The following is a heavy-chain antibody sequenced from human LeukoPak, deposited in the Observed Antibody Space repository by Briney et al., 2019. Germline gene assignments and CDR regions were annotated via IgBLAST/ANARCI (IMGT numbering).Heavy chain of an antibody. CDR3: ARVGLDDFWSGYQY. CDR1: GGTFSSYA. J-gene: IGHJ4*02. V-gene: IGHV1-69*13. Sequence: GASVKVSCKASGGTFSSYAISWVRQAPGQGLEWMGGIIPIFGIANYAQKFQGRVTITADESTSTAYMELSSLRSEDTAVYYCARVGLDDFWSGYQYWGQGTLVTVSS. D-gene: IGHD3-3*01. CDR2: IIPIFGIA.